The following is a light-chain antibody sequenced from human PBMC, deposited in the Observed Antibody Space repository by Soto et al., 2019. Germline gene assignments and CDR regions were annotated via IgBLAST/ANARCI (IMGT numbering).Light chain of an antibody. CDR3: QQDNNWPRAT. CDR1: QSINSN. Sequence: IVMTQSPATLSVSPGERATLSCRASQSINSNLAWYQQKPGQAPRLLMFRASIRATGFPARFSGSGSGTECNITISSLQSEDSAIHYWQQDNNWPRATFGGGTKVEIK. CDR2: RAS. V-gene: IGKV3-15*01. J-gene: IGKJ4*01.